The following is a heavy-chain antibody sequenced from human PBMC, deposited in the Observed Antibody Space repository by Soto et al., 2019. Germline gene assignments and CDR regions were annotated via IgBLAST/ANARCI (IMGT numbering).Heavy chain of an antibody. CDR2: IYYSGGT. CDR1: GGSISSGGYY. Sequence: QVQLQESGPGLVKPSQTLSLTCTVSGGSISSGGYYWTWIRQYPGKGLEWIGYIYYSGGTFYNPSIKSRVSISVDTSKNQFSLNLSSVTAADTAVYYCARGLSVTLFDYWGQGTLVTVSS. CDR3: ARGLSVTLFDY. V-gene: IGHV4-31*03. D-gene: IGHD4-17*01. J-gene: IGHJ4*02.